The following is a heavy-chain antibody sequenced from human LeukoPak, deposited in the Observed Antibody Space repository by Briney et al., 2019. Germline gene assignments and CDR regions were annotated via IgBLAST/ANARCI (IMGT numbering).Heavy chain of an antibody. CDR3: ARDPYDSSGYWSHYMDV. CDR1: GFTFSSYA. CDR2: ISDDGSNK. D-gene: IGHD3-22*01. Sequence: GGSLRLSCAASGFTFSSYAIHWVRQAPGKGLEWVAVISDDGSNKYYADSVKGRFTISRDNSKNTLYLQMNSLRAEDTAVYYCARDPYDSSGYWSHYMDVWGKGTPVTVSS. V-gene: IGHV3-30-3*01. J-gene: IGHJ6*03.